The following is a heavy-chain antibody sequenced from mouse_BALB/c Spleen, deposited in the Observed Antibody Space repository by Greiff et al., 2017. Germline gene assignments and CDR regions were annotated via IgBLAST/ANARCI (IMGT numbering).Heavy chain of an antibody. Sequence: LVESGAELVKPGASVKLSCTASGFNIKDTYMHWVKQRPEQGLEWIGRIDPANGNTKYDPKFQGKATITADTSSNTAYLQLSSLTSEDTAVYYCARSIYYDYWGQGTTLTVSS. CDR1: GFNIKDTY. V-gene: IGHV14-3*02. J-gene: IGHJ2*01. CDR2: IDPANGNT. CDR3: ARSIYYDY.